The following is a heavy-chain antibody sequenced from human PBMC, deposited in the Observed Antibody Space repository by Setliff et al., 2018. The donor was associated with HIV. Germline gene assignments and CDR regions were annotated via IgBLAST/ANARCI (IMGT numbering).Heavy chain of an antibody. CDR2: ISSSSSTI. CDR1: GFTFSSYS. D-gene: IGHD6-13*01. V-gene: IGHV3-48*01. CDR3: AREGSSWPYYYYYMDV. Sequence: PGGSLRLSCAASGFTFSSYSMNWVRQAPGKGLGWVSYISSSSSTIYYADSVKGRFTISRDNAKNSLYLQMNSLRAEDTAVYYCAREGSSWPYYYYYMDVWGKGTTVTVSS. J-gene: IGHJ6*03.